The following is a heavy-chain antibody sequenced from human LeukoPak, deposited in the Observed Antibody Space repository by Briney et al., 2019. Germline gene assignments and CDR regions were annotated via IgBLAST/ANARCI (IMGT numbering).Heavy chain of an antibody. J-gene: IGHJ4*02. CDR1: GGSFSGYY. CDR2: INHSGST. Sequence: TSETLSLTCAVYGGSFSGYYWSWIRQPPGKGLEWIGEINHSGSTNYNPSLKSRVTISVDTSKNQFSLKLSSVTAADTAVYYCARHLSYDSTGFDYWGQGTLVTVSS. V-gene: IGHV4-34*01. CDR3: ARHLSYDSTGFDY. D-gene: IGHD3-22*01.